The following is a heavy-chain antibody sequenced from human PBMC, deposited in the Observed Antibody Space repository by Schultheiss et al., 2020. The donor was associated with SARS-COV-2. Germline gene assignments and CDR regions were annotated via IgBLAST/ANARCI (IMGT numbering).Heavy chain of an antibody. D-gene: IGHD2-2*01. CDR2: VSGSGGST. J-gene: IGHJ5*02. V-gene: IGHV3-23*01. CDR1: GLTLKNYG. Sequence: GESLKISCAASGLTLKNYGMSWVRQAPGKGLEWVSSVSGSGGSTYYADSVKGRFTISRDNSKNTLYLQMNSLRAEDTAVYYCARDSVPAAGPREEINWFDPWGQGTLVTVSS. CDR3: ARDSVPAAGPREEINWFDP.